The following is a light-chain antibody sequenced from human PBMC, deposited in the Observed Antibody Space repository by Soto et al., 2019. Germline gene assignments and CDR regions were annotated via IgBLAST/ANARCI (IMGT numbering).Light chain of an antibody. Sequence: DIQMAQSPSTLSASVGDRVTITCRASQSINSWLAWYQQKPGKAPKLLIYKASTLESGVPSRFSGSGSGTEFNLTISSLQPDDFATYYCQQYNTYLREVGQGTKVEIK. CDR2: KAS. V-gene: IGKV1-5*03. CDR1: QSINSW. CDR3: QQYNTYLRE. J-gene: IGKJ1*01.